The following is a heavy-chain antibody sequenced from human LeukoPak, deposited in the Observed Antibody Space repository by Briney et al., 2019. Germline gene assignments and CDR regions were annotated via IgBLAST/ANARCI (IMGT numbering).Heavy chain of an antibody. CDR1: GGTFSSYA. V-gene: IGHV1-69*05. CDR3: ARDPTYYTIFGVALKAKNWFDP. D-gene: IGHD3-3*01. Sequence: ASVKVSCKDSGGTFSSYAISWVRQAPGQGLEWMGGIIPIFGTANYAQKFQGRVTITTDESTSTACMELSSLRSEDTAVYYCARDPTYYTIFGVALKAKNWFDPWGQGTLVTVSS. J-gene: IGHJ5*02. CDR2: IIPIFGTA.